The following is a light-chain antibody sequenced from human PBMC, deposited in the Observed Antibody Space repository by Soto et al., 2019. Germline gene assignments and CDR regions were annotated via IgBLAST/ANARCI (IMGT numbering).Light chain of an antibody. J-gene: IGLJ2*01. Sequence: SALTQPASVSGSPGQSITISCTGTSSDVGGYNYVSWYQQHPGKAPKLMIFDVNNRPSGISNRFSGSKSGNTASLTISGLQAEDEADYYCFSYTSSGTMVFGGGTKLTVL. V-gene: IGLV2-14*03. CDR1: SSDVGGYNY. CDR3: FSYTSSGTMV. CDR2: DVN.